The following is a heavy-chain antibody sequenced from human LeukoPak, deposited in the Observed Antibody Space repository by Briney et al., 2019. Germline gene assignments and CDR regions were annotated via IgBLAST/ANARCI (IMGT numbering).Heavy chain of an antibody. D-gene: IGHD6-13*01. CDR1: GGSISSYY. Sequence: SETLSLTCTGSGGSISSYYWSWIRQPAGKGLEWIGRISTTGSTNYNPSLKSRVTMSVDTSNQFSLTLDSVTAADTAVYYCGREPQQRGFDYWGQGTLVTVSS. CDR2: ISTTGST. CDR3: GREPQQRGFDY. J-gene: IGHJ4*02. V-gene: IGHV4-4*07.